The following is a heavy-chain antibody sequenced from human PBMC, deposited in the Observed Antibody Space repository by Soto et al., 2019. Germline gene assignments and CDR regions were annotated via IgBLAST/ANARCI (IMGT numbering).Heavy chain of an antibody. CDR3: AKVRAPQDSSGYYYYGMDV. D-gene: IGHD3-22*01. V-gene: IGHV3-30*18. CDR2: ISYDGSNK. CDR1: GFTFSSYG. J-gene: IGHJ6*02. Sequence: ESGGDVVQPGRSLRLSCAASGFTFSSYGMHWVRQAPGKGLEWVAVISYDGSNKYYADSVKGRFTISRDNSKNTLYLQMNSLRAEDTAVYYCAKVRAPQDSSGYYYYGMDVWGQGTTVTVSS.